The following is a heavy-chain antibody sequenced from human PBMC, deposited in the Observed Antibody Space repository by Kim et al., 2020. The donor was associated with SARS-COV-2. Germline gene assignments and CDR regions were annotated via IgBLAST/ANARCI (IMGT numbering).Heavy chain of an antibody. Sequence: GGSLRLSCAASGFTFSSYDMHWVRQATGKGLEWVSAIGTASDTYYPGSVKGRFTISRENAKNSLYLQMNSLRAGDTAVYYCARGARDGYNLVHFDYWGQGTLVTVSS. D-gene: IGHD5-12*01. CDR3: ARGARDGYNLVHFDY. J-gene: IGHJ4*02. CDR2: IGTASDT. V-gene: IGHV3-13*01. CDR1: GFTFSSYD.